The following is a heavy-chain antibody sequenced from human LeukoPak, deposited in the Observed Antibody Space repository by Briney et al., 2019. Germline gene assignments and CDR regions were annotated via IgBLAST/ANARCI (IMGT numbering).Heavy chain of an antibody. D-gene: IGHD1-26*01. Sequence: GGSLRLSCAASGFTFHDTVMHWVRQAPGKGLVWVARIHGDGDNISYADSVRGRFTISRDNAKDTLYLHMNSLRPEDTAVYYCARAQVGAPTDLWGQGTLVTVSS. J-gene: IGHJ5*02. CDR3: ARAQVGAPTDL. CDR2: IHGDGDNI. V-gene: IGHV3-74*01. CDR1: GFTFHDTV.